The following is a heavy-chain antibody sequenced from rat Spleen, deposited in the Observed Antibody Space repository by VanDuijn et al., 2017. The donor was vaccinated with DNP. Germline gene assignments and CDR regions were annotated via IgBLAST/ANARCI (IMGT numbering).Heavy chain of an antibody. D-gene: IGHD1-11*01. Sequence: EVKLVESGGGLVQPGRSLKLSCAASGFNFNDYWMGWVRQAPGKGLEWIGKINKDSSTINYTPSLKERFTISRDNAQNSLYLQMNTLGSEDTALYYCARGPNYEGYSDFFDYWGQGVVVTVSS. CDR1: GFNFNDYW. J-gene: IGHJ2*01. CDR2: INKDSSTI. V-gene: IGHV4-2*01. CDR3: ARGPNYEGYSDFFDY.